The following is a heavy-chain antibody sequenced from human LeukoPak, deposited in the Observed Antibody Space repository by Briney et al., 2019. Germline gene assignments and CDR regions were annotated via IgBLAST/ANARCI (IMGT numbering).Heavy chain of an antibody. CDR1: GYTFTGHY. J-gene: IGHJ6*02. Sequence: ASVKVSCKASGYTFTGHYMHWVRQAPGQGLEWMGRINPNNGGTNYAQKFQSRVTMTRDTSINTVYMELSRLRSDDTAVYYCARDLRQIEWELPEYYYYYYGMDVWGQGTTVTVSS. V-gene: IGHV1-2*06. CDR3: ARDLRQIEWELPEYYYYYYGMDV. D-gene: IGHD1-26*01. CDR2: INPNNGGT.